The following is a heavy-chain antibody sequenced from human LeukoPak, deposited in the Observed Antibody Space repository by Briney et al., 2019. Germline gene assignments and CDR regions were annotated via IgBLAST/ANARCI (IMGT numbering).Heavy chain of an antibody. V-gene: IGHV3-23*01. J-gene: IGHJ4*02. CDR1: GFTFSSYA. D-gene: IGHD6-13*01. Sequence: GGSLRLSCAASGFTFSSYAMSWVRQAPGKGLEWVSAFSAGSGNTYYADSVKGRFTISRDNSKNTLYLQMSSLRAEDTAIYYCAKGYTSTWYYFDSWGQGTLVTVSS. CDR2: FSAGSGNT. CDR3: AKGYTSTWYYFDS.